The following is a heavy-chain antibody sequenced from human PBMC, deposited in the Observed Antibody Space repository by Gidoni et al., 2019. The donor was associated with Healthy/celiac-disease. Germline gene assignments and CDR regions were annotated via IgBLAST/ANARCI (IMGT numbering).Heavy chain of an antibody. V-gene: IGHV3-21*01. CDR2: ISSSSSYI. D-gene: IGHD3-9*01. J-gene: IGHJ4*02. CDR3: ASLTYYDILTGSRHFDY. Sequence: EVQLVESGGGLVKPGGSLRLSCAASGFTFSSYSMNWVRQAPGTGLEWVSSISSSSSYIYYEDSVKGRFTISRDNAKNSLYLQMNSLRAEDTAVYYCASLTYYDILTGSRHFDYWGQGTLVTVSS. CDR1: GFTFSSYS.